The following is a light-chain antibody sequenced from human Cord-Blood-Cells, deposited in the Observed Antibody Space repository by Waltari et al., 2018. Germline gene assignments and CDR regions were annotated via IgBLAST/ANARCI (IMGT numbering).Light chain of an antibody. CDR3: QQSYSTPRT. CDR1: QSISSY. V-gene: IGKV1-39*01. J-gene: IGKJ1*01. CDR2: AAS. Sequence: QLPQSPSSLSASVGGRVSITCRASQSISSYLNWYQQKPGKAPKLLIYAASSLQSGVPSRFSGSGSGTDFTLTISSLQPEDFATYYCQQSYSTPRTFGQGTKVEIK.